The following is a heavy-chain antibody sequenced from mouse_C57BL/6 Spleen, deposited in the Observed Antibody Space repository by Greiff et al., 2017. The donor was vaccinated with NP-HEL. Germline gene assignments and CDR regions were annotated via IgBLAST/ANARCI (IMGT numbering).Heavy chain of an antibody. D-gene: IGHD1-1*01. J-gene: IGHJ1*03. CDR1: GYTFTDYY. V-gene: IGHV1-26*01. CDR3: ARRGYYGSSYGWYFDV. CDR2: INPNNGGT. Sequence: EVQLQQSGPELVKPGASVKISCKASGYTFTDYYMNWVKQSHGKSLEWIGDINPNNGGTSYNQKFKGKATLTVDKSSSTAYMELRSLTSEDSAVYYCARRGYYGSSYGWYFDVWGTGTTVTVSS.